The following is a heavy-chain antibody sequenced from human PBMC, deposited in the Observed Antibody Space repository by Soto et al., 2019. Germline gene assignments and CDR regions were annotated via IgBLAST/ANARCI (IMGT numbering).Heavy chain of an antibody. CDR2: ISGSGGST. Sequence: GGSLRLSCAASGFTFSSYAMSWVRQALGKGLEWVSAISGSGGSTYYADSVKGRFTISRDNSKNTLYLQMNSLRAEDTAVYYCAKENGYSSSWFEFDYWGQGTLVTVSS. D-gene: IGHD6-13*01. V-gene: IGHV3-23*01. CDR3: AKENGYSSSWFEFDY. CDR1: GFTFSSYA. J-gene: IGHJ4*02.